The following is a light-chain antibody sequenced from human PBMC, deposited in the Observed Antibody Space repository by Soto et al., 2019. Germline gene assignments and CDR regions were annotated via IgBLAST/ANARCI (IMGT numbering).Light chain of an antibody. CDR3: CSYAGSSTFYV. CDR1: SSDVGSYNL. CDR2: EAG. Sequence: QAVLTQPASVSGSPGQSITISCTGTSSDVGSYNLVSWYQQHPGKAPKLVIFEAGKRPSGVSNRFSGSKSANTASLTISGLQAEDEADYYCCSYAGSSTFYVFGTGTKVTVL. J-gene: IGLJ1*01. V-gene: IGLV2-23*02.